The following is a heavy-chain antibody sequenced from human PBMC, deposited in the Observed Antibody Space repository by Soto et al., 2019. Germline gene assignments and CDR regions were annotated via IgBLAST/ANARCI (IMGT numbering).Heavy chain of an antibody. D-gene: IGHD2-8*01. Sequence: ASVKVSCKASGYSFTDYHIHWVRQAPGQGLEWLGRINPKSGGTSTAQKFQGWVTMTTDTSISTASMELTRLTTDDTAIYYCARGDSTDCSNGVCSFFYNHDMDVWGQGTTVTVSS. J-gene: IGHJ6*02. CDR3: ARGDSTDCSNGVCSFFYNHDMDV. CDR2: INPKSGGT. V-gene: IGHV1-2*04. CDR1: GYSFTDYH.